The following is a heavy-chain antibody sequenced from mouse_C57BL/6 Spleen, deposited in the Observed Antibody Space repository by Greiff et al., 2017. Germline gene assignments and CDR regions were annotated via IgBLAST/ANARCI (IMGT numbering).Heavy chain of an antibody. V-gene: IGHV1-80*01. J-gene: IGHJ4*01. CDR3: ARAEDYDDGDAMDY. CDR1: GYAFSSYW. Sequence: VQVVESGAELVKPGASVKISCKASGYAFSSYWMNWVKQRPGKGLEWIGQIYPGDGDTNYNGKYKGKATLTADKSSSTAYMQLSSLTSEDSAVYFCARAEDYDDGDAMDYWGQGTSVTVSS. CDR2: IYPGDGDT. D-gene: IGHD2-4*01.